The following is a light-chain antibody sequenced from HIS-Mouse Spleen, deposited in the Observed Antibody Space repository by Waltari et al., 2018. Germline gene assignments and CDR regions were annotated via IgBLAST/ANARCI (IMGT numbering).Light chain of an antibody. Sequence: SYVLTQPPSVSVAPGKTARITCGGNNIGSKSVHWYQKKPGQAPVLVFYDDSDRPSGIPELFSGSNSGNRATLTISRVEAGDEADYYCQVWDSSSDHPVFGGGTKLTVL. CDR1: NIGSKS. CDR2: DDS. CDR3: QVWDSSSDHPV. J-gene: IGLJ3*02. V-gene: IGLV3-21*03.